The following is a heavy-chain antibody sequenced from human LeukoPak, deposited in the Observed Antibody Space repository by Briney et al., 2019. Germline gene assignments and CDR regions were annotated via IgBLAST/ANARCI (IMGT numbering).Heavy chain of an antibody. J-gene: IGHJ4*02. V-gene: IGHV1-2*02. CDR2: INPNSGGT. Sequence: ASVKVSCKASGYTFTCYYMHWVRQAPGQGLELMGWINPNSGGTNYAQKFQGRVTMTRDTSISTAYMELSRLRSDDTAVYYCARGSGIAVAGHFDYWGQGTLVTVSS. D-gene: IGHD6-19*01. CDR3: ARGSGIAVAGHFDY. CDR1: GYTFTCYY.